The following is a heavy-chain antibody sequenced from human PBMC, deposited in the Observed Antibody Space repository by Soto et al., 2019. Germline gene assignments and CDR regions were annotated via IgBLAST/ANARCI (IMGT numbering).Heavy chain of an antibody. CDR3: AKDAVLLWFGEFGSRFDY. CDR2: ISGSGGST. J-gene: IGHJ4*02. V-gene: IGHV3-23*01. D-gene: IGHD3-10*01. Sequence: GGSLRLSCAASGFTFSSYAMSWVHQAPGKGLEWVSAISGSGGSTYYADSVKGRFTISRDNSKNTLYLQMNSLRAEDTAVYYCAKDAVLLWFGEFGSRFDYWGQGTLVTVSS. CDR1: GFTFSSYA.